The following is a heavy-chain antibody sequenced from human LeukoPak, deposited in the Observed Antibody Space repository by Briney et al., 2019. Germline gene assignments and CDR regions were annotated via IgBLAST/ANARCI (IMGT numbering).Heavy chain of an antibody. J-gene: IGHJ4*02. V-gene: IGHV3-30*02. Sequence: QPGGSLRLSCAASGFTFSSYGMHWVRQAPGKGLEWVAFIRYDGSNKYYADSVKGRFTISRDNSKNTLYLQMNSLRAEDTAVYYCAKDPKSIQLWTRGGGGPVDYWGQGTLVTVSS. CDR1: GFTFSSYG. CDR2: IRYDGSNK. D-gene: IGHD5-18*01. CDR3: AKDPKSIQLWTRGGGGPVDY.